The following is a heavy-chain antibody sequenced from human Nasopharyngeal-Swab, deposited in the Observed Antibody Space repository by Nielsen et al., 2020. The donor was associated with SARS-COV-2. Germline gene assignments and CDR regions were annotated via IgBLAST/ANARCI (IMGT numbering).Heavy chain of an antibody. CDR3: ARHPPLSGFDY. CDR1: GGSISSYY. J-gene: IGHJ4*02. D-gene: IGHD3-9*01. Sequence: SETLSLTCTVSGGSISSYYWSWIRQPPGKGLEWIGYIHSSGHAMYNPSLRSRATISIDTSKNHFSLTLSSVTAADTAVYYCARHPPLSGFDYWGQGTLVTVPS. V-gene: IGHV4-59*08. CDR2: IHSSGHA.